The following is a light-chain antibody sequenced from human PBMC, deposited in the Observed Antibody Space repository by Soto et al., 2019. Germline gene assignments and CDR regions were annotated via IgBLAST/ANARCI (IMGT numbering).Light chain of an antibody. Sequence: EIVLTQSPGTLSLSPGESTTLSCRASRGISSSYLAWYQQKPGQAPRLLIYAASTRATGIPDRFRCSGSATDFTLTISRLEPEDSAVYYCQQYGASPPYTFGQGTKLEIK. CDR2: AAS. V-gene: IGKV3-20*01. CDR1: RGISSSY. J-gene: IGKJ2*01. CDR3: QQYGASPPYT.